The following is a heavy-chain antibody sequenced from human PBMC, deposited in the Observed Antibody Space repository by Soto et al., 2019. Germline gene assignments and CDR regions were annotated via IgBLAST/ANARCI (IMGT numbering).Heavy chain of an antibody. CDR3: AHRLGQDYGDYVGWFDP. Sequence: SGPTLVKPTQTLTLTCTLSGFSLNTSGLGVGWIRQPPGKALEWLALIYWNDDKRYSPSLKSRLTITKDTSKNQVVLTMTNMDPVDTATYYCAHRLGQDYGDYVGWFDPWGQGTLVTVSS. CDR2: IYWNDDK. V-gene: IGHV2-5*01. J-gene: IGHJ5*02. D-gene: IGHD4-17*01. CDR1: GFSLNTSGLG.